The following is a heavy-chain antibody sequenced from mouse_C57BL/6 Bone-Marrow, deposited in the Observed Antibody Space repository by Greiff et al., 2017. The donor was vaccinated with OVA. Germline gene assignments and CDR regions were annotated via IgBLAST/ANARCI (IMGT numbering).Heavy chain of an antibody. V-gene: IGHV1-69*01. CDR3: ARGSSGYPFAY. D-gene: IGHD3-2*02. J-gene: IGHJ3*01. Sequence: QVQLQQPGAELVMPGASVKLSCKASGYTFTSYWMHWVKQWPGQGLEWIGELDPSDSYTNYNQKFKGKSTLTVDKSSSTAYMQLSSLTSEDSAVYYCARGSSGYPFAYWGQGTLVTVSA. CDR2: LDPSDSYT. CDR1: GYTFTSYW.